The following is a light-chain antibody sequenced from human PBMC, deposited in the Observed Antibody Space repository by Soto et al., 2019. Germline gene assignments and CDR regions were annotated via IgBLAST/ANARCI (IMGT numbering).Light chain of an antibody. J-gene: IGKJ2*01. V-gene: IGKV3-20*01. CDR1: QIVSTTY. CDR2: GAS. Sequence: EIVLTQSPGTLSLSPGERATLSCRASQIVSTTYLAWYQQKPGRAPRLLIYGASSRATGIPDRFSGSGSGTDFTLTISSLESEDFAVYYCQQYGISPMYTFGQGTKLEI. CDR3: QQYGISPMYT.